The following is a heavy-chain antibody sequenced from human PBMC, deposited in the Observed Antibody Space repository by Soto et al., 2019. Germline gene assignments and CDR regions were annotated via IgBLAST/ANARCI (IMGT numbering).Heavy chain of an antibody. CDR2: ISWNSGSI. CDR3: AKDPLYQLLPAGAFDI. J-gene: IGHJ3*02. V-gene: IGHV3-9*01. Sequence: GGSLRLSCAASGFTFDDYAMHWVRQAPGKGLEWVSGISWNSGSIGYADSVKGRFTISRDNAKNSLYLQMNSLRAEDTALYYCAKDPLYQLLPAGAFDIWGQGTMVTVSS. CDR1: GFTFDDYA. D-gene: IGHD2-2*01.